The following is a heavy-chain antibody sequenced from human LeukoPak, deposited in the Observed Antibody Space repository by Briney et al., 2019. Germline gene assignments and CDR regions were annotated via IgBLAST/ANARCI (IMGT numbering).Heavy chain of an antibody. J-gene: IGHJ5*02. D-gene: IGHD1-7*01. CDR3: ARDSKLHWFDP. Sequence: SETLSLTRTVSGGSVSSGSYYWSWIRQPPGKGLEWIGYIYYSGSTNYNPSLKSRVTISVDTSKNQFSLKLSSVTAADTAVYYCARDSKLHWFDPWGQGTLVTVSS. CDR2: IYYSGST. V-gene: IGHV4-61*01. CDR1: GGSVSSGSYY.